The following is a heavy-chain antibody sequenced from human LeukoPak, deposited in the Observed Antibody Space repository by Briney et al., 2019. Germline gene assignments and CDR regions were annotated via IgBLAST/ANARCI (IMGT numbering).Heavy chain of an antibody. J-gene: IGHJ4*02. CDR1: GGSISGYY. CDR2: IYYSGST. V-gene: IGHV4-59*01. D-gene: IGHD3-22*01. CDR3: ARGPWEYSSGDS. Sequence: SETLSFTCTVSGGSISGYYWSWIRQPPGKGLEWIGYIYYSGSTNYNPSLKSRVTISVDTSKNQFSLKLSSVTAADTAVYFCARGPWEYSSGDSWGQGTLVTVSS.